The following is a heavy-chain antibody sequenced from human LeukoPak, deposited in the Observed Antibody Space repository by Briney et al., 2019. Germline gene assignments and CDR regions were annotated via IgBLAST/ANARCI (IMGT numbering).Heavy chain of an antibody. V-gene: IGHV3-74*01. CDR3: AREGDVVDTIGSFDY. Sequence: GGSLRLSCEASGFTFSRYWMHWVRQAPGKGLVWVSRVNNDGSGTNYADSVKGRFIISRDDAKNTLYLQMSSLRAEDTAVYYCAREGDVVDTIGSFDYWGQGTLVTVSS. CDR2: VNNDGSGT. J-gene: IGHJ4*02. CDR1: GFTFSRYW. D-gene: IGHD5-12*01.